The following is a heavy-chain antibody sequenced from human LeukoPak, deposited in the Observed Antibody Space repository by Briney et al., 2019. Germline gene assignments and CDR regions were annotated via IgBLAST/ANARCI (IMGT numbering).Heavy chain of an antibody. CDR3: AKDADYDSSGYYYGLGPY. V-gene: IGHV3-9*01. J-gene: IGHJ4*02. D-gene: IGHD3-22*01. Sequence: PGGSLRLSCAASGFTFDDYAMHWVRQAPGKGLEWVSGIRWNSGSIGYADSVKGRFTISRDNAKNSLYLQMNSLRAEDTALYYCAKDADYDSSGYYYGLGPYWGQGTLVTVSS. CDR2: IRWNSGSI. CDR1: GFTFDDYA.